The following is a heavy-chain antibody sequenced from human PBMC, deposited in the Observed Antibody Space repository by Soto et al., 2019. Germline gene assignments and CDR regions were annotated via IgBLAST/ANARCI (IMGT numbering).Heavy chain of an antibody. Sequence: PGGSLRLSCSASGFTFSSYAMHWVRQAPGKGLEYVSAISSNGGSTYYADSVKGRFTISRDNSKNTLYLQMSSLRAEDTAVYYCVYFVYAMPEPYYYYGMDVWGQGTTVTVSS. D-gene: IGHD2-8*01. CDR3: VYFVYAMPEPYYYYGMDV. CDR1: GFTFSSYA. J-gene: IGHJ6*02. V-gene: IGHV3-64D*08. CDR2: ISSNGGST.